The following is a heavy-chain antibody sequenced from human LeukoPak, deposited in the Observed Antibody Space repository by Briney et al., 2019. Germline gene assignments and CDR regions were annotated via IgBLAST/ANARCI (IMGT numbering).Heavy chain of an antibody. CDR2: ISGSGGNT. J-gene: IGHJ4*02. CDR3: AKTLDWSYFDY. V-gene: IGHV3-23*01. Sequence: GGSLRLSCAASGITFTNDVMSWVRQAPGKGLEWVSGISGSGGNTFYADSVKGRFTISRDNSKNTLYLQRNSLRAEDSAIYYCAKTLDWSYFDYWGQRILVTVSS. D-gene: IGHD1-1*01. CDR1: GITFTNDV.